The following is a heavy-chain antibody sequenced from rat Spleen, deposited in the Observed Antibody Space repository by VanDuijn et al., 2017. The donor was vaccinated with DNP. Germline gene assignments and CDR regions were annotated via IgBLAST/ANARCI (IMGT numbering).Heavy chain of an antibody. J-gene: IGHJ2*01. Sequence: EVQLVESGGGLVQPGRSLKLSCAASGFTFSDHYMAWVRQIPKKGLEWVASISYAGRDTYYGGSFQGRFTISRDNAKSTLYLQMNSLRSEDMATYYCARWGGDYFDYWGQGVMVTVSS. V-gene: IGHV5-22*01. CDR2: ISYAGRDT. CDR3: ARWGGDYFDY. CDR1: GFTFSDHY.